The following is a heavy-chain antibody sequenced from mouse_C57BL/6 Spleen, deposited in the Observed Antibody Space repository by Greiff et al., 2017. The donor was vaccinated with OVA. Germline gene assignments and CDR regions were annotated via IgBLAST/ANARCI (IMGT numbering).Heavy chain of an antibody. Sequence: VQLQQPGAELVKPGASVKLSCKASGYTFTSYWMHWVKQRPGRGLEWIGRIDPNSGGTKYNEKFKSKATLTVDKPSSPAYMQLSSLTSEDSAVYYCARSEDAPMDYWGQGTSVTVSS. V-gene: IGHV1-72*01. CDR2: IDPNSGGT. CDR3: ARSEDAPMDY. J-gene: IGHJ4*01. CDR1: GYTFTSYW.